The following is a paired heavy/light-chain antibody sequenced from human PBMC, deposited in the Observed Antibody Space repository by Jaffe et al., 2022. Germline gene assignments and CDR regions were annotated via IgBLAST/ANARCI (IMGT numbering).Light chain of an antibody. CDR3: NSRDSSGNPVV. CDR2: GKN. CDR1: SLRSYC. Sequence: SSELTQDPAVSVALGQTVRITCQGDSLRSYCASWYQQKPGQAPVLVIYGKNNRPSGVPDRFSGSSSGNTASLTITGAQAEDEADYYCNSRDSSGNPVVFGGGTKLTVL. V-gene: IGLV3-19*01. J-gene: IGLJ2*01.
Heavy chain of an antibody. Sequence: QVTLRESGPALVKPTQTLTLTCTFSGFSLSTSGMCVSWIRQPPGKALEWLALIDWDDDKYYSTSLKTRLTISKDTSKNQVVLTMTNMDPVDTATYYCARSHRSGIAAAGTIYYYYYMDVWGKGTTVTVSS. CDR1: GFSLSTSGMC. CDR2: IDWDDDK. J-gene: IGHJ6*03. V-gene: IGHV2-70*01. D-gene: IGHD6-13*01. CDR3: ARSHRSGIAAAGTIYYYYYMDV.